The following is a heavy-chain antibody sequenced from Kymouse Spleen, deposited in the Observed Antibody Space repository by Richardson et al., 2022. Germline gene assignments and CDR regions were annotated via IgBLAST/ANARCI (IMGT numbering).Heavy chain of an antibody. V-gene: IGHV3-15*01. CDR3: TTAIFGVVIINSY. CDR1: GFTFSNAW. D-gene: IGHD3-3*01. CDR2: IKSKTDGGTT. Sequence: EVQLVESGGGLVKPGGSLRLSCAASGFTFSNAWMSWVRQAPGKGLEWVGRIKSKTDGGTTDYAAPVKGRFTISRDDSKNTLYLQMNSLKTEDTAVYYCTTAIFGVVIINSYWGQGTLVTVSS. J-gene: IGHJ4*02.